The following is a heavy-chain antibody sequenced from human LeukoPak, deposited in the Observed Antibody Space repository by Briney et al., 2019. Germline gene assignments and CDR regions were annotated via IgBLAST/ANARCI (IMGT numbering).Heavy chain of an antibody. D-gene: IGHD3-3*01. CDR3: ARDWSGYYNFDY. CDR1: GFTFSSYA. J-gene: IGHJ4*02. V-gene: IGHV3-30-3*01. CDR2: ISYDGSNK. Sequence: PGGSLRLSCAASGFTFSSYAMHWVRQAPGKGLEWVAVISYDGSNKYYADSVKSRFTISRDNSKNTLYLQMNSLRAEDTAVYYCARDWSGYYNFDYWGQGTLVTVSS.